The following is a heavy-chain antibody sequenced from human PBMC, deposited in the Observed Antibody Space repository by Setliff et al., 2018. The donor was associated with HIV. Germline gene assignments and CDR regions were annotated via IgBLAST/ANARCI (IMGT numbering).Heavy chain of an antibody. CDR1: GGSISTYY. V-gene: IGHV4-59*01. CDR2: IYFTGSS. J-gene: IGHJ3*01. D-gene: IGHD4-17*01. Sequence: PSETLSLTCTVSGGSISTYYWSWIRQPPGKGLEWTGSIYFTGSSDNNPSLKSRVTLSVDTSKHQFSLKLSSVTAADTAVYYCARVQMAYAAFDVWGQGTMVTVS. CDR3: ARVQMAYAAFDV.